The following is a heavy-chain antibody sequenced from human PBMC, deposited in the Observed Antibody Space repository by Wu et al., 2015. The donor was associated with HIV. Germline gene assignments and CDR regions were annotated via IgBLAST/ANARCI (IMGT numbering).Heavy chain of an antibody. CDR2: ISAYNGNT. J-gene: IGHJ6*02. V-gene: IGHV1-18*01. Sequence: QVQLVQSGAEVKKPGASVKVSCKASGYTFTSYGISWVRQAPGQGLEWMGWISAYNGNTNYAQKLQGRVTMTTDTSTSTAYMELRSLRSDDTAVYYCARVGLPITMVRGVYPLDPRGDYYYYGMDVWGQGTNGHRSP. D-gene: IGHD3-10*01. CDR3: ARVGLPITMVRGVYPLDPRGDYYYYGMDV. CDR1: GYTFTSYG.